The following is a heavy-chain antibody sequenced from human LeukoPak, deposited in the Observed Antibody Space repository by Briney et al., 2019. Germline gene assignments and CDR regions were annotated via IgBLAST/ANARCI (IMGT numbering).Heavy chain of an antibody. J-gene: IGHJ6*02. CDR3: ARGILWFGEFPYYYGMDV. V-gene: IGHV1-18*01. D-gene: IGHD3-10*01. CDR1: GYTFTSYG. Sequence: ASVKVSCKASGYTFTSYGISWVRQAPGQGLEWMGWISAYNGNTNYAQKLQGRVTMTRNTSISTAYMELSSLRSEDTAVYYCARGILWFGEFPYYYGMDVWGQGTTVTVSS. CDR2: ISAYNGNT.